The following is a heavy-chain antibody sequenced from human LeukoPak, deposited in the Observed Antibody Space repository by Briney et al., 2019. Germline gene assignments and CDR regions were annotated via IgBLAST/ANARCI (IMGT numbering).Heavy chain of an antibody. D-gene: IGHD3-22*01. CDR1: GYTFTSYG. CDR3: ARVDDSSGYGDYYYYYYMDV. CDR2: ISAYNGNT. J-gene: IGHJ6*03. Sequence: ASVKVSCKASGYTFTSYGISWVRQAPGQGLEWMGWISAYNGNTNYAQKLQGRVTMTTDTSTSRAYMELRSLRSDDTAVYYCARVDDSSGYGDYYYYYYMDVWGKGTTVTVSS. V-gene: IGHV1-18*01.